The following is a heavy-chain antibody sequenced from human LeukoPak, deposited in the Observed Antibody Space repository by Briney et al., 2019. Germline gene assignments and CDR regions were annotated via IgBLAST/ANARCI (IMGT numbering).Heavy chain of an antibody. CDR3: ARVPTNSWYNWFDP. CDR1: GFTVSSKY. V-gene: IGHV3-53*01. Sequence: GGSLRLSCAASGFTVSSKYMSWVRQAPGKGLEWVSVIYSDGTSYYADSVKGRFTISRENAKNSLYLQMNSLRAEDTAIYYCARVPTNSWYNWFDPWGQGTLVTVSS. D-gene: IGHD2-8*01. CDR2: IYSDGTS. J-gene: IGHJ5*02.